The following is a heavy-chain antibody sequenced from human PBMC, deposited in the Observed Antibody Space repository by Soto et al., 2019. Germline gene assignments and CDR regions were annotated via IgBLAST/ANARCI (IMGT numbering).Heavy chain of an antibody. D-gene: IGHD2-15*01. CDR1: GFSLSTSGVG. V-gene: IGHV2-5*02. CDR3: AHRGYCSGGSCYHFDY. J-gene: IGHJ4*02. Sequence: SGPTLVNPTQTLTLTCTFSGFSLSTSGVGVGWIRQPPGKALEWLALIYWDDDKRHSPSLKSRLTITKDTSKNQVVLTMTNMDPVDTATYYCAHRGYCSGGSCYHFDYWGQGTLVTVSS. CDR2: IYWDDDK.